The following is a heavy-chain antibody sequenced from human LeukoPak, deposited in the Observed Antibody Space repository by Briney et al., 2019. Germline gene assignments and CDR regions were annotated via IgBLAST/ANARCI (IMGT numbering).Heavy chain of an antibody. D-gene: IGHD6-13*01. CDR2: INHSGST. Sequence: SETLSLTCAVYGGSFSGYYWSWIRQPPGKGLEWIGEINHSGSTNYNPSLKSRVTISVDTSKIQFSLKLSSVTAADTAVYYCARGSSWPFDYWGQGTLVTVSS. CDR3: ARGSSWPFDY. J-gene: IGHJ4*02. V-gene: IGHV4-34*01. CDR1: GGSFSGYY.